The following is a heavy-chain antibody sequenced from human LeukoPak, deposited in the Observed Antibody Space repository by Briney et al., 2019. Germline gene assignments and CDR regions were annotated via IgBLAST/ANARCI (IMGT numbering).Heavy chain of an antibody. J-gene: IGHJ4*02. D-gene: IGHD3-16*01. V-gene: IGHV3-64D*09. CDR1: AFSSTTDA. Sequence: GGSLRLSCSASAFSSTTDAMHGVRQAPGKGLEYVSGISTDGIGTNYADSVKGRFTVSRDNSKNTLYLQMSSLGPEATAVYYCVKGYVFPSSENGFDSWGQGTLVTVSS. CDR2: ISTDGIGT. CDR3: VKGYVFPSSENGFDS.